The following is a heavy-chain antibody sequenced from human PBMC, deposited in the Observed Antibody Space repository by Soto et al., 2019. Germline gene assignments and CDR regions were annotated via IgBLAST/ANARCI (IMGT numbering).Heavy chain of an antibody. Sequence: SETLSLTCAVYGESFSGYYWSWIRQPPGKGLEWIGEINHSGSTNYNPSLKSRVTISVDTSKNQFSLKLSSVTAADTAVYYCARVDEYSSSSSHLDYWGQGTLVTVSS. CDR1: GESFSGYY. CDR2: INHSGST. V-gene: IGHV4-34*01. CDR3: ARVDEYSSSSSHLDY. D-gene: IGHD6-6*01. J-gene: IGHJ4*02.